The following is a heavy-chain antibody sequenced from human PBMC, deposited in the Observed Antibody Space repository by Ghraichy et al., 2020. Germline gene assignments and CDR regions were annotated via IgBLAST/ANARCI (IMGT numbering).Heavy chain of an antibody. V-gene: IGHV3-48*01. CDR3: TRALGYWAFDY. CDR1: GLSFSAND. D-gene: IGHD2-8*02. Sequence: GGSLRLSCVVSGLSFSANDFHWVRQSPGKGLEWLSYITRRIDIIYYADFVKGRFTISRNNAKNSLYLEMDSLGAEDTALYFCTRALGYWAFDYWGQGALVTVSS. J-gene: IGHJ4*02. CDR2: ITRRIDII.